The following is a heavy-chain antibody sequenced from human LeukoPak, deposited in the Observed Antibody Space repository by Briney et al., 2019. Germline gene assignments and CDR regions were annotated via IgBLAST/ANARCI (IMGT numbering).Heavy chain of an antibody. CDR3: ARERTLDYPYYYYYMDV. CDR1: GFTFSSYS. J-gene: IGHJ6*03. D-gene: IGHD4-11*01. V-gene: IGHV3-21*01. Sequence: SGGSLRLSCAASGFTFSSYSMNWVRQAPGKGLEWVSSISSSSSYIYYADSVKGRFTISRDNAKNSLYLQMNSLRAEDTAVYYCARERTLDYPYYYYYMDVWGKGTTVTVSS. CDR2: ISSSSSYI.